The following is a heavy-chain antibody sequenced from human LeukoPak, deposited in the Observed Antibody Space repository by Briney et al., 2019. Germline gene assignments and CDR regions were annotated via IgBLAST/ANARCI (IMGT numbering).Heavy chain of an antibody. Sequence: SVKVSCKASGYTFTSYYMHWVRQAPGQGLEGMGIINPSGGSTSYARKFQGKVTMTRDTSTSTIYMELSSLRSEDAAVYYCARAQIVATIWRHYFDYWGQGTLVTVSS. V-gene: IGHV1-46*01. CDR1: GYTFTSYY. CDR3: ARAQIVATIWRHYFDY. J-gene: IGHJ4*02. D-gene: IGHD5-12*01. CDR2: INPSGGST.